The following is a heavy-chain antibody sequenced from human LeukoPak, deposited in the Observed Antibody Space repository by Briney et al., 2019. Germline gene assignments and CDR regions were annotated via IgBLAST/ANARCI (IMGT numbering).Heavy chain of an antibody. CDR2: IGTAGDP. CDR1: GCTFSRYD. Sequence: GGSLTLTCAAYGCTFSRYDMHWVRQPTGKGLEWISVIGTAGDPYSPGSVKGQFTISRENAKNSLYLQMNSLRVGDTAVYYCARSLGSSIWSVGGVFDIWGQGRLVTVSS. V-gene: IGHV3-13*03. CDR3: ARSLGSSIWSVGGVFDI. J-gene: IGHJ3*02. D-gene: IGHD6-13*01.